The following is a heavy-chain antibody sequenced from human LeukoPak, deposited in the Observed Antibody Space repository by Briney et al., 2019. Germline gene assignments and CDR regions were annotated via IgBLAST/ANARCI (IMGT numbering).Heavy chain of an antibody. D-gene: IGHD6-6*01. CDR1: GFTFSSYS. J-gene: IGHJ3*02. V-gene: IGHV3-48*04. Sequence: GGSLRLSCAASGFTFSSYSMNWVRQAPGKGLEWVSYISSSSSTIYYADSVKGRFTISRDNAKNSLYLQMNSLRAEDTAVYYCARDRSSSRMQAFDIWGQGTMVTVSS. CDR3: ARDRSSSRMQAFDI. CDR2: ISSSSSTI.